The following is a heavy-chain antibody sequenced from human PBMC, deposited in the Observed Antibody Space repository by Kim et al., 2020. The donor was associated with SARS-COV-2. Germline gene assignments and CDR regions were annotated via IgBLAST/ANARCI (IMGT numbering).Heavy chain of an antibody. CDR2: IYPGDSDT. V-gene: IGHV5-51*01. D-gene: IGHD6-13*01. CDR3: ARQSIAAAWGYYYGMDV. J-gene: IGHJ6*02. CDR1: GYSFTSYW. Sequence: GESLKISCKGSGYSFTSYWIGWVRQMPGKGLEWMGIIYPGDSDTRYSPSFQGQVTISADKSISTAYLQWSSLKASDTAMYYCARQSIAAAWGYYYGMDVWGQGTTVTVSS.